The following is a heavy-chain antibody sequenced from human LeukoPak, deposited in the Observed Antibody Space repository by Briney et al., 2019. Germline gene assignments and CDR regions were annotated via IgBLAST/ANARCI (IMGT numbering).Heavy chain of an antibody. CDR3: ARPLGIAARYYYYGMDV. CDR2: ISSSSSYI. V-gene: IGHV3-21*01. D-gene: IGHD6-6*01. CDR1: GFTFSSYS. Sequence: PGGSLRLFCAASGFTFSSYSMNWVRQSPGKGLEWVSSISSSSSYIYYADSVKGRFTISRDNAKNSLYLQMNSLRAEDTAVYYCARPLGIAARYYYYGMDVWGQGTTVTVSS. J-gene: IGHJ6*02.